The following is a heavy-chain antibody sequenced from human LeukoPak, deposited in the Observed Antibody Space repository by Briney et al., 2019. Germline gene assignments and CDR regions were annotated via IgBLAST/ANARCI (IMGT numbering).Heavy chain of an antibody. CDR1: GGSISSGSYY. CDR2: IYTSGST. CDR3: ARGNYYDSSGYYLPTPDY. V-gene: IGHV4-61*02. J-gene: IGHJ4*02. D-gene: IGHD3-22*01. Sequence: PSQTLSLTCTVSGGSISSGSYYWSWIRQPAGKGLEWIGRIYTSGSTNYNPSLKSRVTISVDTSKNQFSLKLSSVIAADTAVYYCARGNYYDSSGYYLPTPDYWGQGTLVTVSS.